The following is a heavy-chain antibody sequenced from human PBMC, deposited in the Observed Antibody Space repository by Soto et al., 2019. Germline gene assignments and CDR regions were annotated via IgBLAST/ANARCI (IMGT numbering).Heavy chain of an antibody. V-gene: IGHV3-73*01. CDR2: ILSKAGNYAT. CDR3: IRGGSPYYYDY. Sequence: EVQLVESGGGLVQPGGSLKLSCEASGFIFSGFAVHWVRQASGKGLEWVGRILSKAGNYATAYPASMKGRFTIPRDDSENTAFLQMNSLKTEDTAVYYCIRGGSPYYYDYWGQGTLVAVSS. J-gene: IGHJ4*02. CDR1: GFIFSGFA.